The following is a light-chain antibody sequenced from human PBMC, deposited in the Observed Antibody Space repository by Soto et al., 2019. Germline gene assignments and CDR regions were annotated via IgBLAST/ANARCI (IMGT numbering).Light chain of an antibody. CDR2: DVS. Sequence: QSALTQPASVSGSPGESITISCTGTSSDVGGDNYVSWYQQNPGKAPKVMIYDVSKRPSGVPDRFSGSRSGNTASLTISGLQTEDEAAYYCCSYGGTYTLYVFGTGTKLTVL. J-gene: IGLJ1*01. CDR1: SSDVGGDNY. CDR3: CSYGGTYTLYV. V-gene: IGLV2-11*01.